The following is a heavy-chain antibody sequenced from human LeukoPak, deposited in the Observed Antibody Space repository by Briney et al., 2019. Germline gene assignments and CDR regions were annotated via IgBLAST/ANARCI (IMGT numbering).Heavy chain of an antibody. Sequence: SETLSLTCTVSGGSITNYYWSWIRQPPGKGLEWIGYIHYSGSTIYNPSLKSRVVISVETSKNQFSLKLSSVTAADTAVYYCARRRVVPAAINDYWGQGTLVTVSS. CDR3: ARRRVVPAAINDY. D-gene: IGHD2-2*02. V-gene: IGHV4-59*12. CDR1: GGSITNYY. CDR2: IHYSGST. J-gene: IGHJ4*02.